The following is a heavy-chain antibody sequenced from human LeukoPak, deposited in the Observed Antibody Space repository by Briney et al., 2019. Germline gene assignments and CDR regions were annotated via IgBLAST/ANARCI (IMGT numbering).Heavy chain of an antibody. V-gene: IGHV4-39*01. CDR3: ARRYRNSWQTFDN. J-gene: IGHJ4*02. CDR1: GFTFSSYA. CDR2: IYYSGST. Sequence: KTGGSLRLSCAASGFTFSSYAMSWVRQPPGKGLEWIGSIYYSGSTYYNPSLKSRVTISVDTSKNHFSLNLSSVTAADTAVYYCARRYRNSWQTFDNWGQGTLVTVSS. D-gene: IGHD6-13*01.